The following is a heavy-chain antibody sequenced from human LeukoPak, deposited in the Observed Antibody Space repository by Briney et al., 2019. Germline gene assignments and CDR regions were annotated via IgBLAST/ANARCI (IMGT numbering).Heavy chain of an antibody. Sequence: SETLSLTCTVSGGSISSSSYYWGWIRQPPGKGLEWIGSIYYSGSTYYNPSLKSRVTISVDTSKNQFSLKLSSVTAADTAVYYCARRITMIGSDYWGQGTLVTVSS. D-gene: IGHD3-22*01. V-gene: IGHV4-39*01. CDR3: ARRITMIGSDY. CDR1: GGSISSSSYY. J-gene: IGHJ4*02. CDR2: IYYSGST.